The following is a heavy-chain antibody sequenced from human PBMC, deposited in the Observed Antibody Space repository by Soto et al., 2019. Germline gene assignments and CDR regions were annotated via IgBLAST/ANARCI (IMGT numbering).Heavy chain of an antibody. CDR1: GFTVSSNY. V-gene: IGHV3-66*01. Sequence: GGSLRLSCAASGFTVSSNYMSWVRQAPGKGLEWVSVIYSGGSTYYADSVKGRFTISRDNSKNTLYLQMNSLRAEDTAVYYCARYQQGPNYAVWSAYSYMDAWGKGSTVTV. D-gene: IGHD3-3*01. CDR2: IYSGGST. J-gene: IGHJ6*03. CDR3: ARYQQGPNYAVWSAYSYMDA.